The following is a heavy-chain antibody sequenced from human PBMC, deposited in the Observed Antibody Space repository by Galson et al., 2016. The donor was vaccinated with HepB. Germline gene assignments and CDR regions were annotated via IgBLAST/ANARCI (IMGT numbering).Heavy chain of an antibody. CDR3: ARVREQQLLDAFDI. D-gene: IGHD6-13*01. V-gene: IGHV3-21*01. Sequence: SLRLSCATSGFTFTRYNMNWVRQAPGKGLEWVSSISTGSSYIYYADSVKGRFTISRDNVKKSLYLQMNSLRPEDTAVYYCARVREQQLLDAFDIWGQGTKVTVSS. J-gene: IGHJ3*02. CDR2: ISTGSSYI. CDR1: GFTFTRYN.